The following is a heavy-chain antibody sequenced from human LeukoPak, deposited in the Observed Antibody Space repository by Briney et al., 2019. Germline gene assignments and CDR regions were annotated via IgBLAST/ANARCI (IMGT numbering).Heavy chain of an antibody. D-gene: IGHD3-16*01. CDR1: GGSISSSSYY. V-gene: IGHV4-39*02. J-gene: IGHJ4*02. CDR3: ARERPRNGGLFDY. Sequence: PSETLSLTCTVSGGSISSSSYYWGWIRQPPGKGLEWIGSIYYSGSTYYNLSLKSRVTISVDTSKNQFSLKLSSVTAADTAVYYCARERPRNGGLFDYWGQGTLVTVSS. CDR2: IYYSGST.